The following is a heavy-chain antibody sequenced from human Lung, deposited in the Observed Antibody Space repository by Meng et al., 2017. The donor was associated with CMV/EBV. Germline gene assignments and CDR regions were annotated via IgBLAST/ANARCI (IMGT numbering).Heavy chain of an antibody. CDR1: GFTFGNHA. CDR3: AKDHDSSWRIMDV. D-gene: IGHD3-22*01. CDR2: ISWDGGST. Sequence: GESXKISCAASGFTFGNHAMHWVRQAPGKGLEWVSLISWDGGSTSYADSVKGRFTISRDNSKNSLFLQMNSLRPEDSALYYCAKDHDSSWRIMDVWGQGTXVTVSS. J-gene: IGHJ6*02. V-gene: IGHV3-43D*03.